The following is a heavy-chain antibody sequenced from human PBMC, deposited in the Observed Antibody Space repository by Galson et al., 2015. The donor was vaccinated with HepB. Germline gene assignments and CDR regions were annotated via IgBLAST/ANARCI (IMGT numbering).Heavy chain of an antibody. V-gene: IGHV3-53*01. Sequence: SLRLSCAAPGFTVSSNYMSWVRQAPGKGLEWVSVIYSSGRTYYADSVKGRFTISRDNSKNTLYLQMNSLRTEDTAVYYCALGYCSGGSCYRGYFDYWGQGTLVTVSS. CDR3: ALGYCSGGSCYRGYFDY. D-gene: IGHD2-15*01. J-gene: IGHJ4*02. CDR1: GFTVSSNY. CDR2: IYSSGRT.